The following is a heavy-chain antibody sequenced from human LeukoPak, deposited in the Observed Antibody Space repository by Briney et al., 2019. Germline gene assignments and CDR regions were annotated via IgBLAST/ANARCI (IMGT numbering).Heavy chain of an antibody. V-gene: IGHV4-34*01. CDR3: AKDFPRTVGSAVLFGS. CDR2: INHSGNT. D-gene: IGHD4-23*01. Sequence: PSETLSLTCAVYGGSFSGYYWSWIRQPPGRGLEWIGEINHSGNTNYIPSLKSRVTISADTSKNHFSLKLSSVTAADTALYYCAKDFPRTVGSAVLFGSWGQGTLVTVAS. J-gene: IGHJ4*02. CDR1: GGSFSGYY.